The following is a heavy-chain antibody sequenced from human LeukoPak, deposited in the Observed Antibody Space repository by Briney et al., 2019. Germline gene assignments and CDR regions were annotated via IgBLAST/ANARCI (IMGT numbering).Heavy chain of an antibody. V-gene: IGHV3-21*01. D-gene: IGHD3-22*01. Sequence: PGGSLRLSCAASGFTLSTYSMNWVRQAPGKGLEWVSSISSSDTYIYYADSLKGRFTISRDNAKNSLYLQMNSLRAEDTAVYYCARGSLDYYDSSGFIDYYYYMDVWGKGTTVTISS. CDR2: ISSSDTYI. CDR3: ARGSLDYYDSSGFIDYYYYMDV. CDR1: GFTLSTYS. J-gene: IGHJ6*03.